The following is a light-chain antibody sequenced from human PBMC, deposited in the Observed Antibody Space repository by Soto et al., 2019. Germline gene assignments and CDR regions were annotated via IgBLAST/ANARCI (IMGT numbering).Light chain of an antibody. CDR1: SRDVGGYNY. V-gene: IGLV2-14*01. J-gene: IGLJ1*01. Sequence: QSVLTQPASVSGSPGQSITISCTGTSRDVGGYNYVSWYQQHPGKAPKLMICEVSTRPSGVSNRFSGSKSGNTASLTISGLQAEDEADYYCSSYTSSSTLYVFGTGTKV. CDR2: EVS. CDR3: SSYTSSSTLYV.